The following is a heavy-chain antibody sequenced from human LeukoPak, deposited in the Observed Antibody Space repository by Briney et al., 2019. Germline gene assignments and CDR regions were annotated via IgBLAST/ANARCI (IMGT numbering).Heavy chain of an antibody. CDR2: ISGSGSST. V-gene: IGHV3-23*01. Sequence: PGGSLRLSCAASGFTFTNYAMSWVRQAPGKGLEWVSTISGSGSSTYYADSVKGRFTISRDNSKNTLFLQMNSLRAEDTAIYYCAKGRGWLQFFDTWGQGTLVTVSS. CDR3: AKGRGWLQFFDT. J-gene: IGHJ4*02. CDR1: GFTFTNYA. D-gene: IGHD5-24*01.